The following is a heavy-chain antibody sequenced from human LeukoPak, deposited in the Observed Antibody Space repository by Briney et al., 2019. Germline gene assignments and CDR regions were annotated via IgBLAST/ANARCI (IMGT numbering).Heavy chain of an antibody. D-gene: IGHD3-10*01. CDR2: ISSSSSYI. J-gene: IGHJ6*02. V-gene: IGHV3-21*01. Sequence: GGSLRLSCAASGFTFSSYSMNWVRQAPGKGLEWVSSISSSSSYIYYADSVKGRFTISRDNAKNPLYLQMNSLRAEDTAVYYCARVFGRYYYYYYGMDVWGQGTTVTVSS. CDR1: GFTFSSYS. CDR3: ARVFGRYYYYYYGMDV.